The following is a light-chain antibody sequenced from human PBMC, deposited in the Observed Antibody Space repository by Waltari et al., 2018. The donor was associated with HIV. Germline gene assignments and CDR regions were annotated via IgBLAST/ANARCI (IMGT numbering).Light chain of an antibody. CDR2: DDR. CDR3: QVWGATNDWV. J-gene: IGLJ3*02. CDR1: NIGFRD. V-gene: IGLV3-21*02. Sequence: VLTQPPSVSVAPTQTPTVACTGANIGFRDVHWYRQRSGQAPEVVIHDDRDRAPGIPGRITGSNSGDMATLTIASVEAGDEAVYYCQVWGATNDWVFGGGTKVTVL.